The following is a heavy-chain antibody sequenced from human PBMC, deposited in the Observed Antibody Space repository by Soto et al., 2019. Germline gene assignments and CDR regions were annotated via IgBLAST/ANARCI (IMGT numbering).Heavy chain of an antibody. CDR2: TYYKSKSNT. CDR3: AGITWFRGMDV. D-gene: IGHD3-10*01. J-gene: IGHJ6*02. Sequence: PSQTLSLTCLISGDSVSSNSARWNWIGQSPSRGLECLGRTYYKSKSNTDYALSVKSRITINPDTSKNQFSLHLYSVTPEDTAVYYCAGITWFRGMDVWGQGTPVTVSS. CDR1: GDSVSSNSAR. V-gene: IGHV6-1*01.